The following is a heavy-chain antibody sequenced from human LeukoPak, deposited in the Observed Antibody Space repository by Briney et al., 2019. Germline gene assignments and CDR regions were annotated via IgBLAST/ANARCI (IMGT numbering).Heavy chain of an antibody. CDR1: GYTSTSYY. CDR3: ARERLVGYYYYGMDV. J-gene: IGHJ6*02. V-gene: IGHV1-46*01. D-gene: IGHD6-19*01. CDR2: INPSGGST. Sequence: RAASVKVSCKASGYTSTSYYMHWVRQAPGQGLEWMGIINPSGGSTSYAQKFQGRVTMTRDTSTSTVYMELSSLRSEDTAVYYCARERLVGYYYYGMDVWGQGTTVTVSS.